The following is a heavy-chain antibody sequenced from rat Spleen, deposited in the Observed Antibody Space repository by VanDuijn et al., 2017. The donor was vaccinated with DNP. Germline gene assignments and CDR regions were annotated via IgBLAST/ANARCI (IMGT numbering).Heavy chain of an antibody. D-gene: IGHD1-9*01. CDR3: ARRRGYYGYNGPLYFDY. CDR2: IDWDGDK. Sequence: QVTLKESGPGMLQPSKTLNLTCSFSGFSLSTSGMVVNWVRQPSGKSLEWLAAIDWDGDKYYNPSLKSRLTVSKDTSNTQVFLKITNVDIADTATYYCARRRGYYGYNGPLYFDYWVQGVMVTVSS. CDR1: GFSLSTSGMV. J-gene: IGHJ2*01. V-gene: IGHV8S18*01.